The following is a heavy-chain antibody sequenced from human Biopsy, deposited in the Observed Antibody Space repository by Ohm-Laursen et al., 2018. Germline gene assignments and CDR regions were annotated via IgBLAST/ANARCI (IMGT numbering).Heavy chain of an antibody. V-gene: IGHV4-34*08. CDR2: INQAGTT. Sequence: GTLSLTCAVFGQTFSDYQWSWIRQPPGKGLELIGQINQAGTTNYNPSLKSRVSISADASKYEFSLRLTSVTAADTAVYLCGNEVHGRDYWGLGAQVTVSS. J-gene: IGHJ4*02. D-gene: IGHD2-15*01. CDR3: GNEVHGRDY. CDR1: GQTFSDYQ.